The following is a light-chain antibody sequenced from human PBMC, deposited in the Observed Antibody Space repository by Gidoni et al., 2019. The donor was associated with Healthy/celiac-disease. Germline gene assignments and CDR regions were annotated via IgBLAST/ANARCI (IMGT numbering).Light chain of an antibody. Sequence: QSALTQPASVSGSPGQSITISCTGPISDVGGYNYVSWYQQHPGKAPKLMIYDVSNRPSGVSNRFSGSKSGNTASLTISGLQAEDEADYYCSSYTSSSTLVVFGGGTKLTVL. V-gene: IGLV2-14*03. CDR1: ISDVGGYNY. J-gene: IGLJ2*01. CDR3: SSYTSSSTLVV. CDR2: DVS.